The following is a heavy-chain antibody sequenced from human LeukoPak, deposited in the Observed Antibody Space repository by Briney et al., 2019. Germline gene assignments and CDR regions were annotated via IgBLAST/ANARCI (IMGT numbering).Heavy chain of an antibody. CDR3: ARDNRVDSSGDYYYYMDV. D-gene: IGHD3-22*01. Sequence: ASVKVSCKASGGTFSSYAVSWVRQAPGQGLEWMGGIIPIFGTANYAQKFQGRVTITTDESTSTAYMELSSLRSEDTAVYYCARDNRVDSSGDYYYYMDVWGKGTTVTVSS. CDR1: GGTFSSYA. J-gene: IGHJ6*03. V-gene: IGHV1-69*05. CDR2: IIPIFGTA.